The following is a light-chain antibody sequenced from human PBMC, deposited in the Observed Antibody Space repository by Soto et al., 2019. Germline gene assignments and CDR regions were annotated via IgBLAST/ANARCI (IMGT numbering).Light chain of an antibody. CDR2: YDS. V-gene: IGLV3-21*04. CDR1: NIGSKS. J-gene: IGLJ2*01. CDR3: QVWDSSSDHVV. Sequence: SYELTQPPSVSVAPGKTARITCGGHNIGSKSVHWYQQKPGQAPVLVIYYDSDRPSGIPERFSGSNSGNTATLTISRVEAGYEADYYCQVWDSSSDHVVFGGGTKLTVL.